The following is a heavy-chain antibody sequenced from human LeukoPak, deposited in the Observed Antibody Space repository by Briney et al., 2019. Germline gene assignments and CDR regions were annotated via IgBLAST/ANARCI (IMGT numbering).Heavy chain of an antibody. V-gene: IGHV4-34*01. CDR3: ARGRYDFWSGYYNYFDY. CDR2: INHSGST. D-gene: IGHD3-3*01. J-gene: IGHJ4*02. CDR1: GGSFSSYY. Sequence: SETLSLTCAVYGGSFSSYYWSWIRQPPGKGLEWIGEINHSGSTNYNPSLKSRVTISVDTSKNQFSLKLSSVTAADTAVYYCARGRYDFWSGYYNYFDYWGQGTLVTVSS.